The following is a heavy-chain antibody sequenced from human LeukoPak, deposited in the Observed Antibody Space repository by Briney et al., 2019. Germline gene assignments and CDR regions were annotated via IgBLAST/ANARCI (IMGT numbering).Heavy chain of an antibody. Sequence: GGSLRLSCAASGFTVSSNYMSWVRQAPGKGLEWVSVIYADGNTYYADSVKGRFTISRDISKNAVYLQMNSLRAEDTAVYYCARDSYGDANFNSWGQGTLDTVSS. J-gene: IGHJ4*02. V-gene: IGHV3-53*01. D-gene: IGHD4-17*01. CDR2: IYADGNT. CDR3: ARDSYGDANFNS. CDR1: GFTVSSNY.